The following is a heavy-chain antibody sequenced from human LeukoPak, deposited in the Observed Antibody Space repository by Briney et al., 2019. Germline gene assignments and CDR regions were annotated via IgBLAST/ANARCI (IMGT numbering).Heavy chain of an antibody. J-gene: IGHJ4*02. D-gene: IGHD4-11*01. Sequence: SGGSLRLSCAASGFTVSSNYMSWVRQAPGKGLEWVSAIYSGGSAFYADSVKGRFTISRDISKNTLYLQMNSLRAEDTAVYYCASLVTIWFDYWGQGTLVTVSS. V-gene: IGHV3-53*01. CDR2: IYSGGSA. CDR1: GFTVSSNY. CDR3: ASLVTIWFDY.